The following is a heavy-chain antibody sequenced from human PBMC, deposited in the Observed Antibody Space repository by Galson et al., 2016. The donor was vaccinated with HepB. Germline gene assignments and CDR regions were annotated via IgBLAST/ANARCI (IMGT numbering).Heavy chain of an antibody. D-gene: IGHD4-23*01. CDR2: TSYDGRNK. CDR3: ARDARGGNFRYTYFDC. CDR1: GFTFSGYT. V-gene: IGHV3-30*04. Sequence: SLRLSCAASGFTFSGYTMHWVRQTPGKGLEWVGFTSYDGRNKYYADSVKGRFTISRDNSKNTLYLQMNSLRAEDTAVYYCARDARGGNFRYTYFDCWGQGTLVTVSS. J-gene: IGHJ4*02.